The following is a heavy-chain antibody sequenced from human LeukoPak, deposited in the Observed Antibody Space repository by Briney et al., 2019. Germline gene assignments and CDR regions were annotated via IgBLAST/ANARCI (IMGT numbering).Heavy chain of an antibody. Sequence: SETLSLTCTVSGDSISNSDCYWGWIRQPPGKGLEWIGNIYYSGSSYFNPSLKSRVTISVDTSKNQFSLKLSSVTAADTAVYYCARGDDSSGNYYDYFDYWGQGTLVTVSS. CDR3: ARGDDSSGNYYDYFDY. CDR1: GDSISNSDCY. J-gene: IGHJ4*02. D-gene: IGHD3-22*01. CDR2: IYYSGSS. V-gene: IGHV4-39*07.